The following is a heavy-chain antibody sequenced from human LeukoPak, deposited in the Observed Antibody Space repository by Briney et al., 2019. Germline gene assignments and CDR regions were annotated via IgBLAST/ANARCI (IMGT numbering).Heavy chain of an antibody. Sequence: GGPLRLSCAASGFTFSTYAMHWVRQAPGKGLEYVSAISSNGGSTYYANSVKGRFTISRDNSKNTLYLQMGSLRAEDMAVYYCARDAYGSGSYYDCWGQGTLVTVSS. J-gene: IGHJ4*02. CDR2: ISSNGGST. D-gene: IGHD3-10*01. V-gene: IGHV3-64*01. CDR3: ARDAYGSGSYYDC. CDR1: GFTFSTYA.